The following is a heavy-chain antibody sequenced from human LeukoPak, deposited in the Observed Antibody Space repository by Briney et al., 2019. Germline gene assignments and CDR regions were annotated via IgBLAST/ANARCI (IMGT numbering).Heavy chain of an antibody. D-gene: IGHD4-17*01. J-gene: IGHJ4*02. V-gene: IGHV3-33*02. CDR1: GFTFRSYG. CDR2: IWYDGSNK. CDR3: ARDWQHMATVIYYFDY. Sequence: GRSLRLSCAASGFTFRSYGMHWVRQAPGKGLEWVAVIWYDGSNKYYADSAKGRFTISRDNSKNTLFLQMDSLRAEDTAVYYCARDWQHMATVIYYFDYWGQGTLVTVSS.